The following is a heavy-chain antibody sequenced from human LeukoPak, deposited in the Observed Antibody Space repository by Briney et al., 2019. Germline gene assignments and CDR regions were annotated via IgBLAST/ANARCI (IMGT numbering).Heavy chain of an antibody. J-gene: IGHJ3*02. CDR3: ASIHYGSGNDAFDI. Sequence: SETLSLTCAVYGGSFSGYYWSWIRQPPGKGLEWIGEINHSGSTNYNPSLKSRVTISVDTSKNQFSLKLSSVTAADTAVYYCASIHYGSGNDAFDIWGQGTMVTVSS. D-gene: IGHD3-10*01. CDR1: GGSFSGYY. V-gene: IGHV4-34*01. CDR2: INHSGST.